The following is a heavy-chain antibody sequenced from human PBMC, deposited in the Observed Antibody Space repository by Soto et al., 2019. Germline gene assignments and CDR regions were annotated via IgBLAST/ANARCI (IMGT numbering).Heavy chain of an antibody. Sequence: QVPLVQSGAEVKKPGASVKVSCKASGYTFTSYGISWVRQAPGQGLEWMGWISAYNGNTNYAQKLQGRVTMTTDTSTSTAYMELRSLRSDDTAVYYCARAGYSGYAVLDWFDPWGQGSLVTVSS. CDR2: ISAYNGNT. CDR1: GYTFTSYG. CDR3: ARAGYSGYAVLDWFDP. D-gene: IGHD5-12*01. J-gene: IGHJ5*02. V-gene: IGHV1-18*01.